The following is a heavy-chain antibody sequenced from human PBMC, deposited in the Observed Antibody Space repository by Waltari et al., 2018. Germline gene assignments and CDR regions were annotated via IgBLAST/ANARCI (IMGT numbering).Heavy chain of an antibody. CDR1: GLTVSNFW. V-gene: IGHV3-7*04. J-gene: IGHJ4*02. CDR2: KKQDGSEE. D-gene: IGHD3-10*01. Sequence: EVHLVESGGGLVQPGGSLRLSCAASGLTVSNFWMNWARQAPGKGPEWVANKKQDGSEEYYVDSVKGRFTISRDNAKNSLYLQMNSLRVEDTAVYYCVRGAGWLLEYWGQGTLATVSS. CDR3: VRGAGWLLEY.